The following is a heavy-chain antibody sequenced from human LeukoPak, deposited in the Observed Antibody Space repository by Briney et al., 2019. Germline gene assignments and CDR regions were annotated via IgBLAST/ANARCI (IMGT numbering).Heavy chain of an antibody. V-gene: IGHV3-7*01. J-gene: IGHJ2*01. CDR2: IKEDGTQK. CDR1: GFIFKSYA. D-gene: IGHD2-8*02. CDR3: ARGTISTPEFTGTSFDL. Sequence: PGRSLRLSCAASGFIFKSYAMHWVRQAPGKGPEWVANIKEDGTQKHYVDSVRGRFTISRDNSKNTLYLQMNGLRPEDTAVYYCARGTISTPEFTGTSFDLWGRGTLVTVSS.